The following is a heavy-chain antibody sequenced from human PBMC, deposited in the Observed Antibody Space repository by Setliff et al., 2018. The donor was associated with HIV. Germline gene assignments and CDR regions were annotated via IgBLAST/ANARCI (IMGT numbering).Heavy chain of an antibody. V-gene: IGHV4-61*09. Sequence: SSETLSLTCTVSGGSISSGSYNRSWIRQPAGKGLEWIGHIHTSGSSSYNPSLKSRVIISLDTSKNQISLKLNSVTAADTAVYYCARDLLGSSSLVDYWGQGTLVTVS. CDR2: IHTSGSS. D-gene: IGHD6-6*01. J-gene: IGHJ4*02. CDR1: GGSISSGSYN. CDR3: ARDLLGSSSLVDY.